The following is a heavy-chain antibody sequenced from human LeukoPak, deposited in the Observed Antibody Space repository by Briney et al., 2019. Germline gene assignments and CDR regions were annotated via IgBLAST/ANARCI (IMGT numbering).Heavy chain of an antibody. J-gene: IGHJ4*02. Sequence: GGSLRLSCAASGSTFSSYAMHWVRQAPGKGLEWVAVISYDGSNKYYADSVKGRFTISRDNSKNTLYLQMNSLRAEDTAVYYCAKDGPYYYDSSGYYSFDYWGQGTLVTVSS. CDR3: AKDGPYYYDSSGYYSFDY. CDR1: GSTFSSYA. V-gene: IGHV3-30*04. CDR2: ISYDGSNK. D-gene: IGHD3-22*01.